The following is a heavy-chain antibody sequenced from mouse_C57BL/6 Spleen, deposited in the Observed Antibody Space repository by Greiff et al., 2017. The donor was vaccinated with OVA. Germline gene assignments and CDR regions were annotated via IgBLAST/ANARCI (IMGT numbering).Heavy chain of an antibody. J-gene: IGHJ3*01. CDR1: GYTFTSYW. CDR2: INPSNGGT. CDR3: ASGADSAWFAY. V-gene: IGHV1-53*01. Sequence: VQLQQPGTELVKPGASVKLSCKASGYTFTSYWMHWVKQRPGQGLEWIGNINPSNGGTNYNEKLKSKATLTVDKSSSTAYMQLRSLTSEDAAVTYCASGADSAWFAYWGEETLGTVSA.